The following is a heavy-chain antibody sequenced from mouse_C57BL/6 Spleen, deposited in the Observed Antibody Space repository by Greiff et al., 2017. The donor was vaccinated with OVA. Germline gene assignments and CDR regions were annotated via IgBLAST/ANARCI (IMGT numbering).Heavy chain of an antibody. CDR1: GYTFTSYW. D-gene: IGHD2-4*01. Sequence: VQLQQSGAELVKPGASVKMSCKASGYTFTSYWITWVKQRPGQGLEWIGDIYPGSGSTNYNEKFKSKATLTVDTSSSTAYMQLSSLTSEDSAVYYCARSGDYDEDWYFDVWGTGTTVTVSS. J-gene: IGHJ1*03. CDR3: ARSGDYDEDWYFDV. V-gene: IGHV1-55*01. CDR2: IYPGSGST.